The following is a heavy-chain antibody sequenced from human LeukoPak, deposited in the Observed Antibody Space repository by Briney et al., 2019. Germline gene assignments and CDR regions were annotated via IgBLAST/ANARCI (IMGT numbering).Heavy chain of an antibody. D-gene: IGHD3-16*02. CDR3: ARGMGLGDYVWGSYRYDYYYGMDV. J-gene: IGHJ6*02. CDR1: GGTFSSYA. V-gene: IGHV1-69*13. CDR2: IIPIFGTA. Sequence: SVKVSCKASGGTFSSYAISWVRQAPGQGLEWMGGIIPIFGTANYAQKFQGRVTITADESTSTAYMELSSLRSEDMAVYYCARGMGLGDYVWGSYRYDYYYGMDVWGQGTTVTVSS.